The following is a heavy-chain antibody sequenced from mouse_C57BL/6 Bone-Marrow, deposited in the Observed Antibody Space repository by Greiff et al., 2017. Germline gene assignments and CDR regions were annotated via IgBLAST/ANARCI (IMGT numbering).Heavy chain of an antibody. CDR3: ASPISTVVATPFAY. CDR1: GFNIKNTY. Sequence: VQLQQSVAELVRPGASVKLSCTASGFNIKNTYMHWVKQRPEQGLEWIGRIDPANGNTKYDPKFKGKATITADKSSNTAYLQLSSLTSEDTAIYYSASPISTVVATPFAYWGQGTLVTVSA. CDR2: IDPANGNT. J-gene: IGHJ3*01. D-gene: IGHD1-1*01. V-gene: IGHV14-3*01.